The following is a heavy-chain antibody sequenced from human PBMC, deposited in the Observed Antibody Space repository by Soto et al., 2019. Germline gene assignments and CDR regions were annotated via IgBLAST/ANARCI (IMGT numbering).Heavy chain of an antibody. Sequence: QVQLQESGPGLVKPSETLSLTCTVSGGSISDYYWTWIRQPAGKGLEWIGRVYSSGSTNYNPSLKRRVTMSVDRAKNQFSLKLNFVTAADSAVYYCARDGGFSSGWTTYFDHWGQGALVTVSS. CDR1: GGSISDYY. J-gene: IGHJ4*02. V-gene: IGHV4-4*07. D-gene: IGHD6-19*01. CDR3: ARDGGFSSGWTTYFDH. CDR2: VYSSGST.